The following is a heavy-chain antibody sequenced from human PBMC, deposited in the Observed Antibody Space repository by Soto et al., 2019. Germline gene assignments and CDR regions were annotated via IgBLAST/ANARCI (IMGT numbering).Heavy chain of an antibody. J-gene: IGHJ3*02. Sequence: QVQLVQSGAEVKKPGSSVKVSCKASGGTFSSYAISWVRQAPGQGLEWMGGIIPIFGTANYAQKFQGRVTNTADESTRTAYRELSSLRSEYTAVYYCAMVRGVSGAFDIWGQGTMVTVSS. D-gene: IGHD3-10*01. V-gene: IGHV1-69*01. CDR3: AMVRGVSGAFDI. CDR1: GGTFSSYA. CDR2: IIPIFGTA.